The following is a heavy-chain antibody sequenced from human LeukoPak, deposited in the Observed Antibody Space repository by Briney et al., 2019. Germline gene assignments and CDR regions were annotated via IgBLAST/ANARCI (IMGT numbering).Heavy chain of an antibody. CDR2: IRYDGITK. CDR3: AKSHVIASYVGDY. J-gene: IGHJ4*02. Sequence: GGSLRLSCAASGFTFSTYGMHWVRQAPGKGLEWVAYIRYDGITKHYADSVKGRFTISRDTSKNTLYLEMSSLRGEDMAVYYCAKSHVIASYVGDYWGQGTLVTVSS. D-gene: IGHD2-21*01. CDR1: GFTFSTYG. V-gene: IGHV3-30*02.